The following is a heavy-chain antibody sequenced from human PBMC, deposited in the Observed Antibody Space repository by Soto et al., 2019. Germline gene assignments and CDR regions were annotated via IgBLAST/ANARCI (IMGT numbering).Heavy chain of an antibody. V-gene: IGHV4-39*01. Sequence: PXETLSLTCTVSGCSISSSDYYWGWIRQPPGTGLEWIGNIHSTGSTYYNPSLKSRLAISGDTSKNQFSLKLSSMTAADTAVYYRARHLSNYGRIIQWGKGTLVT. CDR3: ARHLSNYGRIIQ. J-gene: IGHJ4*02. D-gene: IGHD4-4*01. CDR1: GCSISSSDYY. CDR2: IHSTGST.